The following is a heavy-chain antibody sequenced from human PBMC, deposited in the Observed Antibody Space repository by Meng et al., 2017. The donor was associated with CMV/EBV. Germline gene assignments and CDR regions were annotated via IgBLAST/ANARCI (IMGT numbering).Heavy chain of an antibody. Sequence: GESLKISCAASGFTFSSYSMNWVRQAPGKGLEWVSSISSSSYIYYADSVKGRFTISRDNAKNSLYLQMNSLRAEDTAVYYCARGRVRIAARGRGNFDYWGQGTLVTVSS. CDR1: GFTFSSYS. CDR3: ARGRVRIAARGRGNFDY. CDR2: ISSSSYI. J-gene: IGHJ4*02. V-gene: IGHV3-21*01. D-gene: IGHD6-6*01.